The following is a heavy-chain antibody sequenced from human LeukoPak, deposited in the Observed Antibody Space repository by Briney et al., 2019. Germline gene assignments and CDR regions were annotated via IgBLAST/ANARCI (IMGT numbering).Heavy chain of an antibody. J-gene: IGHJ4*01. CDR1: GYTFSNYG. Sequence: ASVKVSCKTSGYTFSNYGISWVRQAPGQGLERMGWITAYNGNRLYAQRFQGRITLTTDTSTSTSYMELRSLEYDDTAIYYCARDNDKVVDHWGQGTLVTVSS. V-gene: IGHV1-18*01. CDR2: ITAYNGNR. D-gene: IGHD1-1*01. CDR3: ARDNDKVVDH.